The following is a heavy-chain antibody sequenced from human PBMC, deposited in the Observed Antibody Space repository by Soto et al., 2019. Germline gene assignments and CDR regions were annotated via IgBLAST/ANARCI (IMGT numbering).Heavy chain of an antibody. Sequence: PGGSLRLSCAASGFTYCSSNMNWVRQAPRKGLEWVSYISSRSSTIYYADSVKGRFTIFRDNAKNSLYLQMNSLRDEDTAVYYCARDPNWNDGDYYGMDVWGQGTTVTVSS. CDR1: GFTYCSSN. J-gene: IGHJ6*02. CDR3: ARDPNWNDGDYYGMDV. CDR2: ISSRSSTI. V-gene: IGHV3-48*02. D-gene: IGHD1-20*01.